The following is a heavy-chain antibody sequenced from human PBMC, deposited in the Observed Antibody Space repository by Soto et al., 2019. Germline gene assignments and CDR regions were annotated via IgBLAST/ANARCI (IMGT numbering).Heavy chain of an antibody. V-gene: IGHV4-61*01. CDR3: ARIMAENWFDP. J-gene: IGHJ5*02. CDR2: IYYIGST. D-gene: IGHD3-16*01. Sequence: PSETLSLTCTVSGGSVSSGIYYWSWIRHPPGKGLEWIGYIYYIGSTNYNPSLKSRVTISVDTSKNKFSLKLSSVTAADTAVYYCARIMAENWFDPWGDGPLIAVYS. CDR1: GGSVSSGIYY.